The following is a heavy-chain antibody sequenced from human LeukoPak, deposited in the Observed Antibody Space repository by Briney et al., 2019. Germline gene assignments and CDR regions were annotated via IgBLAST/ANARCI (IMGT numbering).Heavy chain of an antibody. D-gene: IGHD3-22*01. CDR2: IYPHDSDT. Sequence: GESLKISFKGSGYSFTNYWIGWVRQMLGKGLEWMGIIYPHDSDTRYSPSFQGQVTISADKSVSTAYLQWSSLKASDTAMYYCARLQYYYDTSGYYQDSRYYYMDVWGKGTTVTVSS. J-gene: IGHJ6*03. CDR3: ARLQYYYDTSGYYQDSRYYYMDV. CDR1: GYSFTNYW. V-gene: IGHV5-51*01.